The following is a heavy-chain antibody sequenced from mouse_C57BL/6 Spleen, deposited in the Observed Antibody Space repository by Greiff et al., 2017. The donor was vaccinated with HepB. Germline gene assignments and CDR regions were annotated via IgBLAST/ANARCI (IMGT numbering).Heavy chain of an antibody. CDR3: AREWLLRAMDY. D-gene: IGHD2-3*01. Sequence: VQLQESGPELVKPGASVKISCKASGYAFSSSWMNWVKQRPGKGLEWIGRIYPGDGDTNYNGKFKGKATLTADKSSSTAYMQLSSLTSGDSAVYFCAREWLLRAMDYWGQGTSVTVSS. V-gene: IGHV1-82*01. CDR1: GYAFSSSW. CDR2: IYPGDGDT. J-gene: IGHJ4*01.